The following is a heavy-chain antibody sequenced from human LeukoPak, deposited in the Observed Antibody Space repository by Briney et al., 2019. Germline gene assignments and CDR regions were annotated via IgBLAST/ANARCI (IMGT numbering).Heavy chain of an antibody. V-gene: IGHV5-10-1*01. J-gene: IGHJ4*02. Sequence: GESLKISCKGSGYSFASYWISWVRQMPGKGLEWMGRIDPSDSYTDYSPSFQGHVTISADKSISTAYLQWSSLKASDTAMYYCARPDGSGGNCYLLSYWGQGSLVTVSS. D-gene: IGHD2-15*01. CDR3: ARPDGSGGNCYLLSY. CDR1: GYSFASYW. CDR2: IDPSDSYT.